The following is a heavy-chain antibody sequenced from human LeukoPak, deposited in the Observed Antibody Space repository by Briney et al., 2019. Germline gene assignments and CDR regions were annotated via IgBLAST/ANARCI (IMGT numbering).Heavy chain of an antibody. J-gene: IGHJ5*02. CDR1: GFTFSSYS. CDR3: ARGIVDHDFWSGFDP. V-gene: IGHV3-21*01. Sequence: GGSLRLSCAASGFTFSSYSMNWVRQAPGKGLEWVSSISSSSSYIYYADSVKGRFTISRDNAKNSLYLQMNSLRAEDTAVYYCARGIVDHDFWSGFDPWGQGTLVTVSS. D-gene: IGHD3-3*01. CDR2: ISSSSSYI.